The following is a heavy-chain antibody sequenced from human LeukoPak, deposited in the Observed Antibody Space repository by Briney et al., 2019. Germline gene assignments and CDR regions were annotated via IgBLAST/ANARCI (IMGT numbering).Heavy chain of an antibody. Sequence: GRSLRLSCAASGFTFRSYGMHWVRQAPGKGLGWVAVISYDGSNKYYADSVKGRFTISRDNSKNTLYLQMNSLRAEDTAVYYCAKDFPVPAALGGFDYWGQGTLVTVSS. CDR1: GFTFRSYG. V-gene: IGHV3-30*18. CDR2: ISYDGSNK. D-gene: IGHD2-2*01. J-gene: IGHJ4*02. CDR3: AKDFPVPAALGGFDY.